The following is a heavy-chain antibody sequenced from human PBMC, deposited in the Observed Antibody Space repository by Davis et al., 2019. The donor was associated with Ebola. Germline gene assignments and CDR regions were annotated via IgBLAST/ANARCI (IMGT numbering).Heavy chain of an antibody. CDR1: GFSASLYS. Sequence: GESLKISCAFSGFSASLYSMNWVRQAPGKGLEWVSYISSTSRTMYYADSVKGRFTISRDNAKNSVYLQLNSLTDEDTAVYYCARAAFSGRQVDYWGQGTLVTVSS. CDR3: ARAAFSGRQVDY. V-gene: IGHV3-48*02. D-gene: IGHD1-26*01. CDR2: ISSTSRTM. J-gene: IGHJ4*02.